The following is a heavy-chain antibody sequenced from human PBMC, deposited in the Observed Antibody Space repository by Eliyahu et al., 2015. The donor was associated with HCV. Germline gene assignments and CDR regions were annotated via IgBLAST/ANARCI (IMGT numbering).Heavy chain of an antibody. CDR3: TQNWGLYYFDY. D-gene: IGHD7-27*01. Sequence: EVQLVESGGGLVQPGGSLKLXCAASGFTFSGAAIHWVRQAXGKGLEWVGRIRNKADNYATAYAASVKGRFTISRDDSRNTAYLQMNSLKTEDTAVYFCTQNWGLYYFDYWGQGTLVTVSS. J-gene: IGHJ4*02. V-gene: IGHV3-73*02. CDR1: GFTFSGAA. CDR2: IRNKADNYAT.